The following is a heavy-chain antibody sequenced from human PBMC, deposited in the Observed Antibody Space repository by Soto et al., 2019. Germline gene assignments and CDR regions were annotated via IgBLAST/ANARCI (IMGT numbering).Heavy chain of an antibody. CDR2: INSDGSVS. CDR3: ARGDCVGGTCYSLAGSFYYYMDV. V-gene: IGHV3-74*02. J-gene: IGHJ6*03. D-gene: IGHD2-15*01. Sequence: EVQLVESGGGLVQPGGSLRLSCAASGFTFSNYWMYWVRQAPGKGLEWVSRINSDGSVSSYADSLKGRLTISRDNVKNTPYLQMDSLRAEDTAVYYCARGDCVGGTCYSLAGSFYYYMDVWGKGTAVTVFS. CDR1: GFTFSNYW.